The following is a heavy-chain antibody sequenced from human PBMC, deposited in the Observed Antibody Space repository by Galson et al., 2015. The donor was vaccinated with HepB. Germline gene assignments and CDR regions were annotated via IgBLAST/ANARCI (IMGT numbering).Heavy chain of an antibody. J-gene: IGHJ5*02. CDR1: GGTFSNFV. D-gene: IGHD2-21*01. CDR3: ARHTPEIASNWFDP. CDR2: LIPMFATA. Sequence: SVKVSCKASGGTFSNFVVSWVRQAPGQGLEWMGYLIPMFATANYGQKFHGRVTISVDESARTAYMELNGLTFDDTAVYYCARHTPEIASNWFDPWGQGTLVTVSS. V-gene: IGHV1-69*13.